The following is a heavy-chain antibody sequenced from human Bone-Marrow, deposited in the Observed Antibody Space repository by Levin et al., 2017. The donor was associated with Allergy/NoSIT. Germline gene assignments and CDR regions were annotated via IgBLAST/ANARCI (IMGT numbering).Heavy chain of an antibody. D-gene: IGHD3-10*01. J-gene: IGHJ5*02. CDR2: IQSNGKT. V-gene: IGHV3-74*01. CDR1: GFPFRTSW. Sequence: LSLTCAASGFPFRTSWMHWVRQAPGKGLVWVSRIQSNGKTNYADSVKGRFTISIYNAKNTLYLQMNSLTVEDTAVYYCARDRFYSDSGSNFSWSDPWGQGTLVTVSS. CDR3: ARDRFYSDSGSNFSWSDP.